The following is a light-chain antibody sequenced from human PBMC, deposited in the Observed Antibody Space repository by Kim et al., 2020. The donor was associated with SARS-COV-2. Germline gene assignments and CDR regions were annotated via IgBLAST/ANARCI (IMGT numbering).Light chain of an antibody. CDR3: QQYGSSPPIT. CDR2: GAS. CDR1: QCVGTTY. V-gene: IGKV3-20*01. J-gene: IGKJ5*01. Sequence: PGEAATRSCRASQCVGTTYLAWYQQKPGQPLRLLIYGASSRAIGIPDRFSGSGSGTDFTLTISSLEPEDFGVYYCQQYGSSPPITFGQGTRLEIK.